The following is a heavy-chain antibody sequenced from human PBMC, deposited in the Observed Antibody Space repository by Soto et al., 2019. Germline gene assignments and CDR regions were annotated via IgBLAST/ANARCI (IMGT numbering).Heavy chain of an antibody. V-gene: IGHV4-38-2*02. CDR3: ARDYPYDLDVAGYFDF. CDR1: GYSISTGYY. Sequence: SETLSLTGPVAGYSISTGYYCAWVRQSPGKGLEWIGSVYRSGAAYYSPTLKSRVTISVDTSKNQFSLHLKSVTAAEAAVYYCARDYPYDLDVAGYFDFWRQGTPVTVPS. D-gene: IGHD6-19*01. CDR2: VYRSGAA. J-gene: IGHJ4*02.